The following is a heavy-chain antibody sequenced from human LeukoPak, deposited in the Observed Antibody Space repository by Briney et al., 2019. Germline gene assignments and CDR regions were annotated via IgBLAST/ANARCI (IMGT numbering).Heavy chain of an antibody. CDR2: IYYSGST. CDR1: GGPISSGGYY. J-gene: IGHJ5*02. Sequence: SETLSLTCTVSGGPISSGGYYWSWIRQHPGKGLEWIGYIYYSGSTYYNPSLKSRVTISVDTSKNQFSLKLSSVTAADTAVYYCARDRSSSVVVPAAIAWFDPWGQGTLVTVSS. D-gene: IGHD2-2*01. V-gene: IGHV4-31*03. CDR3: ARDRSSSVVVPAAIAWFDP.